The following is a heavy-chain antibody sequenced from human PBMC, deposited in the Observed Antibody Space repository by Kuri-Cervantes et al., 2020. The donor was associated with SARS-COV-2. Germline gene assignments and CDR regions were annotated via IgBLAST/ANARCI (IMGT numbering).Heavy chain of an antibody. CDR2: ISYDGSNK. V-gene: IGHV3-30*03. Sequence: GESLKISCAASGFTFSSYGMHWVRQAPGKGLEWVAVISYDGSNKYYADSVKGRFTISRDNSKNTLYLQMNSLRAEDTAVYYCARDLGPYGLEAASYSSSGYYGMDVWGQGTTVTVSS. CDR1: GFTFSSYG. J-gene: IGHJ6*02. D-gene: IGHD6-6*01. CDR3: ARDLGPYGLEAASYSSSGYYGMDV.